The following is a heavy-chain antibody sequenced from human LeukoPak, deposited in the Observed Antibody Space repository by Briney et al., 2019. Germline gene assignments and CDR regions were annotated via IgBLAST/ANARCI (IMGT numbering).Heavy chain of an antibody. V-gene: IGHV3-48*02. J-gene: IGHJ4*02. CDR3: ESSSGYLDY. D-gene: IGHD3-22*01. CDR2: ITSDSNTI. CDR1: GFTFSIYS. Sequence: GGSLRLSCAASGFTFSIYSMNWVRQAPGEGLEWVSYITSDSNTIYYADSVKGRFTISRDNAKNSLYLQMNSLRDEDTAMYYCESSSGYLDYWGQGTLVTVSS.